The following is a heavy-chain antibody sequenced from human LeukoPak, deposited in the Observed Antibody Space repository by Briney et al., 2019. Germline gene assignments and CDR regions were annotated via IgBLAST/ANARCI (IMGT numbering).Heavy chain of an antibody. CDR2: IGSGGSPI. J-gene: IGHJ4*02. CDR1: GFTFSNYP. CDR3: ARDFYLPGIAVAGLDY. D-gene: IGHD6-19*01. Sequence: GGSLRLSCAASGFTFSNYPMNWVRQAPGKGLEWVSYIGSGGSPIYYADSVRGRFSISRDNAKNSLYLQMNSLRAEDTAVYYCARDFYLPGIAVAGLDYWGQGTLVTVSS. V-gene: IGHV3-48*04.